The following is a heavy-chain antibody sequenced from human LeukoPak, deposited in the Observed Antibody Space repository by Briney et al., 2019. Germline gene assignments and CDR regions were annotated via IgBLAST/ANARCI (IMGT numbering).Heavy chain of an antibody. CDR3: ARAHFALSGSSSPPYVYYYGMDV. Sequence: GASVKVSCKASGGTFSSYTISWVRQAPGQGLEWMGRIIPILGIANYAQKFQGRVTITADKSTSTAYMELSSLRSEDTAVYYCARAHFALSGSSSPPYVYYYGMDVWGQGTTVTVSS. D-gene: IGHD6-6*01. CDR2: IIPILGIA. CDR1: GGTFSSYT. V-gene: IGHV1-69*02. J-gene: IGHJ6*02.